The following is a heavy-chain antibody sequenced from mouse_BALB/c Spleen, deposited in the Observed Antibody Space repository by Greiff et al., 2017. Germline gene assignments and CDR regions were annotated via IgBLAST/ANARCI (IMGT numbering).Heavy chain of an antibody. J-gene: IGHJ4*01. V-gene: IGHV5-9-4*01. D-gene: IGHD2-3*01. CDR1: GFTFSSYA. Sequence: EVQRVESGGGLVKPGGSLKLSCAASGFTFSSYAMSWVRQSPEKRLEWVAEISSGGSYTYYPDTVTGRFTISRDNAKNTLYLEMSSLRSEDTAMYYCARENDNGRMDYWGQGTSVTVSS. CDR3: ARENDNGRMDY. CDR2: ISSGGSYT.